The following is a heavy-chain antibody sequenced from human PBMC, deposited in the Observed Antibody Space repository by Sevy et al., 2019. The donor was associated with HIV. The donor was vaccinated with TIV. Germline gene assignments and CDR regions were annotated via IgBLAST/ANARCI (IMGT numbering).Heavy chain of an antibody. J-gene: IGHJ4*02. V-gene: IGHV3-21*01. Sequence: GGSLRLSCAASGFTFSSYSMNWVRQAPGKGLEWVSSISSSSSYIYYADSVKGRFAISRDNAKNSLYLQMNSLRAEDTAVYYCARGPPSGSGWYDGGEDYWGQGTLVTVSS. D-gene: IGHD6-19*01. CDR1: GFTFSSYS. CDR3: ARGPPSGSGWYDGGEDY. CDR2: ISSSSSYI.